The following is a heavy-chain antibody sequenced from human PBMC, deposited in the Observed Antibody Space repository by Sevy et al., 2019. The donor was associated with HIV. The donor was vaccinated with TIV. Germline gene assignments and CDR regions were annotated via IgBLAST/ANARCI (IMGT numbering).Heavy chain of an antibody. CDR2: IKQDGSQK. V-gene: IGHV3-7*01. CDR3: ARVFSGSAPGFDY. Sequence: GGSLRLSCAASGFTCSESLMSWVRQAPGKGLEWVASIKQDGSQKYYVDSVKGRFSISRDNAKNSLYLQMNSLRGDDTALYYCARVFSGSAPGFDYWGQGTLVTVSS. D-gene: IGHD6-19*01. CDR1: GFTCSESL. J-gene: IGHJ4*02.